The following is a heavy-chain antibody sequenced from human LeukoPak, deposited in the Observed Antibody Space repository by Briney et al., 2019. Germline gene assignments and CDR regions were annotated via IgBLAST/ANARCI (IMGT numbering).Heavy chain of an antibody. V-gene: IGHV3-7*01. Sequence: PGGPLRLSCAASGFTFSSYWMSWVRQAPGKGLEWVANVKEDGSETYYVDSVKGRFTISRDNAKNSLYLQMSGLRAEDTAVYYCTRVDGSSSCPDYWGQGTLVTVSS. CDR3: TRVDGSSSCPDY. J-gene: IGHJ4*02. CDR1: GFTFSSYW. CDR2: VKEDGSET. D-gene: IGHD6-13*01.